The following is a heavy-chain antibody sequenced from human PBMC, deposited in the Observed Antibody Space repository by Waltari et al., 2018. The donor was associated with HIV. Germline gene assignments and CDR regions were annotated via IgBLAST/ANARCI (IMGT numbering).Heavy chain of an antibody. D-gene: IGHD4-17*01. CDR1: GGPFSSYV. Sequence: QVQLVQSGAEVKKPGSSVKVSCKASGGPFSSYVISWVRPAPGQGLEWMGGIIPNFGTANDAQKFQGSVTITADKATSTAYMELSSLRSEDTAVYYCASTLTTVVTYWYFDRWGRGTLVTVSS. CDR3: ASTLTTVVTYWYFDR. J-gene: IGHJ2*01. V-gene: IGHV1-69*06. CDR2: IIPNFGTA.